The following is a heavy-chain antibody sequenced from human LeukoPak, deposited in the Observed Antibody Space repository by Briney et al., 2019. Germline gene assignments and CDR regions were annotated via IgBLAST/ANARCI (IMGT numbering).Heavy chain of an antibody. CDR2: ISSSGSTI. V-gene: IGHV3-48*03. CDR1: GFTFSSYE. Sequence: GGSLRLSCAASGFTFSSYEMNWVRQAPGKGLEWVSYISSSGSTIYYADSVKGRFTISRDNSKNTLYLQMSSLRAEDTAVYYCAELGITMIGGVWGKGTTVTISS. J-gene: IGHJ6*04. D-gene: IGHD3-10*02. CDR3: AELGITMIGGV.